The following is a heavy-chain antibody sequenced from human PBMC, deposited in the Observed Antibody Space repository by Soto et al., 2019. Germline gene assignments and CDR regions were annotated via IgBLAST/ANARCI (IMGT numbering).Heavy chain of an antibody. CDR1: GFTFSSYG. J-gene: IGHJ6*02. D-gene: IGHD3-10*01. CDR3: ARDMVRGVIISSYYGMDV. V-gene: IGHV3-33*01. Sequence: QVQLVESGGGVVQPGRSLRLSCAASGFTFSSYGMHWVRQAPGKGLEWVAVIWYDGSNKYYADSVKGRFTISRDNSKNTRYLQMNRLRAEDTAVYYCARDMVRGVIISSYYGMDVWGQGTTVTVSS. CDR2: IWYDGSNK.